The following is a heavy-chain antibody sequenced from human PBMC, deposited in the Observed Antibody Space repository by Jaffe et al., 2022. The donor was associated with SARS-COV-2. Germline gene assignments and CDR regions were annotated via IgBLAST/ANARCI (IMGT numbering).Heavy chain of an antibody. CDR2: IYSGGST. Sequence: EVQLVESGGGLIQPGGSLRLSCAASGFTVSSNYMSWVRQAPGKGLEWVSVIYSGGSTYYADSVKGRFTISRDNSKNTLYLQMNSLRAEDTAVYYCARDGDYDNYYGMDVWGQGTTVTVSS. CDR1: GFTVSSNY. V-gene: IGHV3-53*01. J-gene: IGHJ6*02. D-gene: IGHD2-21*02. CDR3: ARDGDYDNYYGMDV.